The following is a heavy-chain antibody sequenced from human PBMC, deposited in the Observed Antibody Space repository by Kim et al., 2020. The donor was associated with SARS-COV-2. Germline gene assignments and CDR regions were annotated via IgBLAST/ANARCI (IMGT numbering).Heavy chain of an antibody. D-gene: IGHD3-22*01. CDR2: ISAYNGNT. V-gene: IGHV1-18*04. CDR3: ARGRITMIVVVNAFDI. J-gene: IGHJ3*02. Sequence: ASVKVSCKASGYTFTSYGISWVRQAPGQGLEWMGWISAYNGNTNYAQKLQGRVTMTTDTSTSTAYMELRSLRSDDTAVYYCARGRITMIVVVNAFDIWGQGTMVTVSS. CDR1: GYTFTSYG.